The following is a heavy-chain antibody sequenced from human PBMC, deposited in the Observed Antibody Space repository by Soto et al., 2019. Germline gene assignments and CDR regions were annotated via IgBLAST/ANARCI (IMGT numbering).Heavy chain of an antibody. CDR1: GGSISSYY. V-gene: IGHV4-59*01. CDR3: ARDSTGIAVAGTSWFDP. Sequence: PSETLSLTCTVSGGSISSYYWSWIRQPPGKGLEWIGYIYYSGSTNYNPSLKSRVTISVDTSKNQFSLKLSSVTAADTAVYYCARDSTGIAVAGTSWFDPWGQGTLVTVSS. D-gene: IGHD6-19*01. CDR2: IYYSGST. J-gene: IGHJ5*02.